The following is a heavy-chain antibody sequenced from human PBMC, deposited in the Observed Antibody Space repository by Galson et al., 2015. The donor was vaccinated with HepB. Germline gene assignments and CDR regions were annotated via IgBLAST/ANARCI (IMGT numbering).Heavy chain of an antibody. CDR3: ARDRLDPLYYYYGMDV. CDR2: IWYDGSNK. V-gene: IGHV3-33*01. J-gene: IGHJ6*02. CDR1: GFTFSSYG. D-gene: IGHD4-11*01. Sequence: SLRLSCAASGFTFSSYGMHWVRQAPGKGLEWVAVIWYDGSNKYYADSVKGRFTISRDNSKNTLYLQMNSLRVEDTAVYYCARDRLDPLYYYYGMDVWGQGTTVTVSS.